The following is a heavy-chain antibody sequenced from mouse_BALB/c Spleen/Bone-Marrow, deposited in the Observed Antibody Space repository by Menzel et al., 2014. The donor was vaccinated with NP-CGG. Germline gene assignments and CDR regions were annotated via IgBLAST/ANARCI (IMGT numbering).Heavy chain of an antibody. J-gene: IGHJ2*01. D-gene: IGHD4-1*01. CDR3: TRRGWDGYFDY. V-gene: IGHV5-6-2*01. Sequence: EVQVVESGGGLVKLGGSLKLSCAASGFTFSSYYMSWVRQTPEKRLELVAAINSNGGSTYYPDTVKGRFTISRYNAKNTLYLQMSSLKSEDTALYYCTRRGWDGYFDYWGQGTTLTVSS. CDR2: INSNGGST. CDR1: GFTFSSYY.